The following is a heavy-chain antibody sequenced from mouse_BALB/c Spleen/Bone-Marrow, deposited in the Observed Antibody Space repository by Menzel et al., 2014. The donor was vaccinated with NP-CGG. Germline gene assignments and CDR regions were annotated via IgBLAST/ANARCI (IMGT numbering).Heavy chain of an antibody. CDR1: GYTLTDYW. J-gene: IGHJ1*01. Sequence: QVQLQQSGAELVMPGASVKMSCKASGYTLTDYWMHWVKQRPGQGLEWIGAIDTSDSYTSYNQKFKGKATLTVDESSSTAYMQLSSLTSEDSAVYYCARSAGYWYFDVWGAGTTVTVSS. V-gene: IGHV1-69*01. CDR3: ARSAGYWYFDV. CDR2: IDTSDSYT. D-gene: IGHD1-2*01.